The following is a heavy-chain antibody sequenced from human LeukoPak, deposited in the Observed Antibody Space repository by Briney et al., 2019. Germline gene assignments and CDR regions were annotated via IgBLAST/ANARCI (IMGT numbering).Heavy chain of an antibody. D-gene: IGHD2-2*01. CDR3: AKDRYVVPAAIVHRGFDY. J-gene: IGHJ4*02. V-gene: IGHV3-23*01. CDR1: GFTFSSYA. CDR2: ISGSGGST. Sequence: PGGSLRLSCAASGFTFSSYAMSWVRQAPGKGLEWVSAISGSGGSTDYADSVKGRLTISRDNSKNTLYLQMNSLRAEDTAVYYCAKDRYVVPAAIVHRGFDYWCQGTLVTVSS.